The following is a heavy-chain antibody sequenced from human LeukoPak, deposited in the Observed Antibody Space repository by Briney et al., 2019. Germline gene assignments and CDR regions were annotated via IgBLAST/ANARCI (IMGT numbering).Heavy chain of an antibody. J-gene: IGHJ4*02. CDR1: GGSISSYY. CDR2: IYYSGST. CDR3: ARAGIAVAGSRYYFDY. D-gene: IGHD6-19*01. Sequence: PSETLSLTCTVSGGSISSYYWSWIRQPPGKGLECIGYIYYSGSTNYNPSLKSRVTISLDTSRNQFSLKLSSVTAADTAVYYCARAGIAVAGSRYYFDYWGQGTLVTVSS. V-gene: IGHV4-59*01.